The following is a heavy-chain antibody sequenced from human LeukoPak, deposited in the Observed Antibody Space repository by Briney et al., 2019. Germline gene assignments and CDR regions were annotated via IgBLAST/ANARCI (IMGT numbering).Heavy chain of an antibody. CDR1: GPTFSSHA. J-gene: IGHJ4*02. CDR2: ISPDGSNQ. V-gene: IGHV3-30*03. Sequence: GGSPRLSCAASGPTFSSHAMHWVRQAPGKGLEWVGVISPDGSNQYYIDSVKGRFTTSRDNSKNTLYLQMNSLRTEDTAVYYCAGAIGYFDYWGQGTLVTVSS. D-gene: IGHD2-21*01. CDR3: AGAIGYFDY.